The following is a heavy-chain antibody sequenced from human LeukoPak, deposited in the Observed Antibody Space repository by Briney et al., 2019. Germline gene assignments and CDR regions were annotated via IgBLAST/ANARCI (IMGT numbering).Heavy chain of an antibody. D-gene: IGHD1-26*01. Sequence: GASVKVSCKASGYTFTAYYMHWVRQAPGQGLEWMGWINPNSGGTNYAQKFQGRVTMTRDTSITTAYMELSSLRSDDMAVYYCAKDSGRPYYFDYWGQGTLVSVSS. CDR2: INPNSGGT. V-gene: IGHV1-2*02. CDR1: GYTFTAYY. CDR3: AKDSGRPYYFDY. J-gene: IGHJ4*02.